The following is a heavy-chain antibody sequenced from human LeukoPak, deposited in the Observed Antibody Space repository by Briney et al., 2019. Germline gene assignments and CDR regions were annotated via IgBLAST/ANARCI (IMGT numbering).Heavy chain of an antibody. CDR1: GFTFDDYA. J-gene: IGHJ4*02. CDR2: ISGSGGST. CDR3: AKEDVCDKIDSTSCYSVY. D-gene: IGHD2-2*01. Sequence: GGSLRLSCAASGFTFDDYAMHWVRQAPGKGLEWVSAISGSGGSTYYADSVKGRFTISRDNSKNTLNLQMNSLRAEDTAVYYCAKEDVCDKIDSTSCYSVYWGQGTLVTVSS. V-gene: IGHV3-23*01.